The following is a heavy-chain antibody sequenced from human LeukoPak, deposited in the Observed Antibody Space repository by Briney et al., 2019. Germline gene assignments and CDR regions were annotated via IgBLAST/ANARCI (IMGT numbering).Heavy chain of an antibody. V-gene: IGHV3-23*01. CDR3: AKGRPYDSSGYYYYFDY. Sequence: GGSLRLSCVASEFTFSSYAMTWVRQAPGKGLEWVSAISGSGGSTYYADSVKGRFTISRDNSKNTLYLQMNSLRAEDTAVYYCAKGRPYDSSGYYYYFDYWGQGTLVTVSS. CDR2: ISGSGGST. J-gene: IGHJ4*02. CDR1: EFTFSSYA. D-gene: IGHD3-22*01.